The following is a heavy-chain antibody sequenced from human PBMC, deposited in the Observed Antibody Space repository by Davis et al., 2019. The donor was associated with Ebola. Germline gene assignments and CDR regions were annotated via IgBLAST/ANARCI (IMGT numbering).Heavy chain of an antibody. CDR3: ARDPRDTGMVTSYYYYYMDV. V-gene: IGHV3-7*01. CDR1: GFTFSSYW. J-gene: IGHJ6*03. Sequence: GESLKISCAASGFTFSSYWMSWVRQAPGKGLEWVANIKQDGSEKYYVDSVKGRFTISRDNAKNSLYLQMNSLRAEDTAVYYCARDPRDTGMVTSYYYYYMDVWGKGTTVTVSS. CDR2: IKQDGSEK. D-gene: IGHD5-18*01.